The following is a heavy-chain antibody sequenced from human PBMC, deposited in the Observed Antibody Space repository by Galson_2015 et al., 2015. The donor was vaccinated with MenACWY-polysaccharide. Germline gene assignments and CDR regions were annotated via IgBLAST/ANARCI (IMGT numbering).Heavy chain of an antibody. J-gene: IGHJ6*02. V-gene: IGHV3-11*01. CDR2: ISKSGDSI. CDR1: GFSLGAWY. Sequence: SLRLSCAASGFSLGAWYMSWIRQAPGKGLEWLSYISKSGDSIYYGDSVKGRFAISRDNAKNSLYLQLNSQEVEDTAIYYCARGHYGLDVWGQGTTVTVSS. CDR3: ARGHYGLDV.